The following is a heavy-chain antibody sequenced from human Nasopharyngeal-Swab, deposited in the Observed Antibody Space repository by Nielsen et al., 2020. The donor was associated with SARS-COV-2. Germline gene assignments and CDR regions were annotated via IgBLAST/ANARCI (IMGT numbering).Heavy chain of an antibody. D-gene: IGHD3-10*01. J-gene: IGHJ6*02. Sequence: GESLKISCAASGFTFSSYSMNWVRQAPGKGLEWVSYISSSSSTIYYADSVKGRFTISRDNAKNSLYLQMNSLRDEDTAVYYCATDYYGSGSYYNLYYHYGMDVWGQGTTVTVSS. V-gene: IGHV3-48*02. CDR2: ISSSSSTI. CDR1: GFTFSSYS. CDR3: ATDYYGSGSYYNLYYHYGMDV.